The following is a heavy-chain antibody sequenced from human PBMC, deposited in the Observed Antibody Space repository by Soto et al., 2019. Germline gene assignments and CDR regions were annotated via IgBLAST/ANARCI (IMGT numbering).Heavy chain of an antibody. D-gene: IGHD3-22*01. CDR1: GFTFSDYY. V-gene: IGHV3-11*06. CDR3: ARDRGFDSSGYYWGWFDP. J-gene: IGHJ5*02. CDR2: ISSSSSYT. Sequence: PVGSLRLSCAASGFTFSDYYMSWIRQAPGKGLEWVSYISSSSSYTNYADSVKGRFTISRDNAKNSLYLQMNSLRAEDTAVYYCARDRGFDSSGYYWGWFDPWGQGTLVTVSS.